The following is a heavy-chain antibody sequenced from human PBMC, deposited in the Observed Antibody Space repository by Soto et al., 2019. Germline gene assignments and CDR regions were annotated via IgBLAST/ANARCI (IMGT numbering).Heavy chain of an antibody. J-gene: IGHJ6*02. D-gene: IGHD3-3*01. CDR2: ISSSSSYI. CDR1: GFTFSSYS. V-gene: IGHV3-21*01. CDR3: ARDSDVLRFLEWLTGMDV. Sequence: PGGSLRLSCAASGFTFSSYSMNWVRQAPGKGLEWVSSISSSSSYIYYADSVKGRFTISRDNAKNSLYLQMNSLRAEDTAVYYCARDSDVLRFLEWLTGMDVWGQGTTVTVSS.